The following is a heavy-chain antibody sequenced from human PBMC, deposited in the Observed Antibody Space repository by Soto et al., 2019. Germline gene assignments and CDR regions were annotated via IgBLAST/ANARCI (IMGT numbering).Heavy chain of an antibody. V-gene: IGHV3-30*03. CDR2: ISYDGSNK. CDR1: GFTFSSYG. D-gene: IGHD5-12*01. J-gene: IGHJ6*02. CDR3: SSEGYTYYYYGMDV. Sequence: QVQLVESGGGVVQPGRSLRLSCAASGFTFSSYGMHWVRQAPGKGLEWVAVISYDGSNKYYADSVKGRFTISRDNSKNTRYLQLNSLRAEDTAVDYCSSEGYTYYYYGMDVWGQGTTVTVSS.